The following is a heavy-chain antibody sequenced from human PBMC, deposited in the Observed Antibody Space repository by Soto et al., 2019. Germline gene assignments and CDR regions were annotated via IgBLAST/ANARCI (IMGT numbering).Heavy chain of an antibody. Sequence: GGSLRLSCAASGFTFSSYAMHWVRQPPARGLEWVAVISYDGSNKYYADSVKGRFTISRDNSKNTLYLQMNSLRAEDTAVYYCARDVPITMIVGGPFDYWGQGTLVTVSS. CDR2: ISYDGSNK. D-gene: IGHD3-22*01. J-gene: IGHJ4*02. CDR1: GFTFSSYA. V-gene: IGHV3-30-3*01. CDR3: ARDVPITMIVGGPFDY.